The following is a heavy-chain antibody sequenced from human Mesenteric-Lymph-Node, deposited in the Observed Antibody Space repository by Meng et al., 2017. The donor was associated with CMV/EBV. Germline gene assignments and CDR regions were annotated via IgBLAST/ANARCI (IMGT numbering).Heavy chain of an antibody. CDR2: IKQDGSDA. D-gene: IGHD1-26*01. CDR3: ASSDRRDP. J-gene: IGHJ5*02. V-gene: IGHV3-7*01. Sequence: GESLKISCAASGFTFSSHWMIWVRQAPGKGLEWVANIKQDGSDAHYVDSVKGRFTISRDNAKNSLYLQMNSLRAEDTAVYYCASSDRRDPWGQGTLVTVSS. CDR1: GFTFSSHW.